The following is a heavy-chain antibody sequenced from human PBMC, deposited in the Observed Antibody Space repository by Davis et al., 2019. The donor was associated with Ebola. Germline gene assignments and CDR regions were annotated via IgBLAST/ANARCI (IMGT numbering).Heavy chain of an antibody. V-gene: IGHV4-34*01. D-gene: IGHD3-10*01. J-gene: IGHJ4*02. Sequence: MPSETLSLTCAVSGGSISSGGYYWSWIRQPPGKGLEWIGEINHSGSTNYNPSLKSRVTISVDTSKNQFSLKLSSVTAADTAVYYCARMKGNYSPPGFVWGQGTLVTVSS. CDR2: INHSGST. CDR3: ARMKGNYSPPGFV. CDR1: GGSISSGGYY.